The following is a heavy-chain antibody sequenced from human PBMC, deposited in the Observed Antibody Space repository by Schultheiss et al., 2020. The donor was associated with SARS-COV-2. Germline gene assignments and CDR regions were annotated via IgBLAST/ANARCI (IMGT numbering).Heavy chain of an antibody. D-gene: IGHD6-19*01. CDR1: GFTFSSYT. CDR3: ARGRYSSGWYGLKYYFDY. J-gene: IGHJ4*02. V-gene: IGHV3-48*01. CDR2: ISSSGSTI. Sequence: GGSLRLSCAASGFTFSSYTLHWVRQAPGKGLEWVSYISSSGSTIYYAGSVKGRFTISRDDSKNTLYLQMNSLRAEDTAVYYCARGRYSSGWYGLKYYFDYWGQGTLVTVSS.